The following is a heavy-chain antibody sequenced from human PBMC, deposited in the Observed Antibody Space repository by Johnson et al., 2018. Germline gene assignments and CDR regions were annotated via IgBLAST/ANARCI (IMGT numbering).Heavy chain of an antibody. V-gene: IGHV3-53*01. CDR1: GFTVSSNY. D-gene: IGHD6-13*01. J-gene: IGHJ6*02. CDR2: IYSGGST. CDR3: ARYGARYSSSWVGGETAKRDV. Sequence: VQLVESGGGLVKPGGSLRLSCAASGFTVSSNYMSWVRQAPGKGLEWVSVIYSGGSTYYADSVKGRFTISRDNSKNTLYLQMNSLRAEDTAVYYCARYGARYSSSWVGGETAKRDVWGQGTTVTVSS.